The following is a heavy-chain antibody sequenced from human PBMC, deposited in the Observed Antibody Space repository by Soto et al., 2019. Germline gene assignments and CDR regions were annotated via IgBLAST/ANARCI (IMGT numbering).Heavy chain of an antibody. Sequence: GGSLRLSCAASGFTFSSYAMHWVRQAPGKGLEWVAVISYDGSNKYYADSVKGRFTISRDNSKNTLYLQMNSLRAEDTAVYYCARDRQYDYVWGSYRYPVDYYYYYGMDVWGQGTTVTVSS. CDR2: ISYDGSNK. V-gene: IGHV3-30-3*01. CDR1: GFTFSSYA. J-gene: IGHJ6*02. CDR3: ARDRQYDYVWGSYRYPVDYYYYYGMDV. D-gene: IGHD3-16*02.